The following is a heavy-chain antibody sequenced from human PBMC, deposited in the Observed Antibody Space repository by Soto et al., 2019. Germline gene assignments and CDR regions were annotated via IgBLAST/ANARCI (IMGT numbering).Heavy chain of an antibody. CDR1: GYSFTSYW. D-gene: IGHD3-9*01. CDR2: IDPSDSYT. CDR3: ARPALRYFDWLTYPMGMDV. V-gene: IGHV5-10-1*01. Sequence: PGESLKISCKGSGYSFTSYWISWVRQMPGKGLEWMGRIDPSDSYTNYSPSFQGHVTISADKSISTAYLQWSSLKASDTAMYYCARPALRYFDWLTYPMGMDVWGQGTTVTVSS. J-gene: IGHJ6*02.